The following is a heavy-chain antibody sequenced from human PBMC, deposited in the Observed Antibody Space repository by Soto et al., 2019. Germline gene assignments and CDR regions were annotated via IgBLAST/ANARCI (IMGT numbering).Heavy chain of an antibody. CDR1: GFTFSTYG. CDR2: ISNDGSNR. CDR3: AKLGSTSSGWFDP. J-gene: IGHJ5*02. V-gene: IGHV3-30*18. Sequence: XVSMRLSCAASGFTFSTYGMQWVRQAPGKGLEWVAVISNDGSNRYYADSVRGRFTISRDNSKSMVSLQMDSLKAEDTAVYYCAKLGSTSSGWFDPWGQGTLVTVSS. D-gene: IGHD6-6*01.